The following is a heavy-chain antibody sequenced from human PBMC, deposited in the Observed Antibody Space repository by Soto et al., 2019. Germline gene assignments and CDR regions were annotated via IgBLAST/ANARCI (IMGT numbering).Heavy chain of an antibody. V-gene: IGHV1-2*04. Sequence: ASVKVSCKASGYTFTGYYMHWVRQAPGQGLEWMGWTNPNSGGTNYAQKFQGWVTMTRDTSISTAYMELSRLRSDDTAVYYCARDGYYDIVTGYTPLYYMDVWGQGTTVTVSS. D-gene: IGHD3-9*01. CDR1: GYTFTGYY. CDR2: TNPNSGGT. J-gene: IGHJ6*03. CDR3: ARDGYYDIVTGYTPLYYMDV.